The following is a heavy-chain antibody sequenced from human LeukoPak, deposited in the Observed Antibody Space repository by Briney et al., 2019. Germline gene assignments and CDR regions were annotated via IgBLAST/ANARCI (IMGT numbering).Heavy chain of an antibody. CDR2: INRDGSDE. D-gene: IGHD2-15*01. CDR1: GFIFSSHW. CDR3: GGGPGY. J-gene: IGHJ4*02. V-gene: IGHV3-7*01. Sequence: PGGSLRLSCGASGFIFSSHWMRWVRQAPGKGLEWVADINRDGSDEYYVDSVRGRFTISRDNAKNSVYLQMNSLRPDDTAVYYCGGGPGYWGQGTLVRVSS.